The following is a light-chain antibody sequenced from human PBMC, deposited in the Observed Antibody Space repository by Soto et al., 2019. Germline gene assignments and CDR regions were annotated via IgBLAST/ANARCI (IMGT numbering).Light chain of an antibody. V-gene: IGKV3-11*01. CDR1: QSVSRY. CDR2: HAS. CDR3: QHHSNWLWT. J-gene: IGKJ1*01. Sequence: EIVLAQSPGTLSLSPAESSTLACRASQSVSRYLAWYQQKPGQAPRLLIYHASNRATGIPARFSGSGSGTDFTLTISSLEPEDFAIYYCQHHSNWLWTFGQGTKVDI.